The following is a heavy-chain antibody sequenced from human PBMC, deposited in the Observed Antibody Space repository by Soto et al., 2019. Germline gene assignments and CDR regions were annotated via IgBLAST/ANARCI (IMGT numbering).Heavy chain of an antibody. J-gene: IGHJ6*02. CDR1: GYSFTSYW. V-gene: IGHV5-51*01. Sequence: PGESLKISCTGSGYSFTSYWIAWVRQMPGKGLEWMGTIYPSDSDTRYSPSFQGHVTVSADKSISTAYLQWSSLKASDTAMYYCARRCSSTSCYKDYYYYGMDVWGQGTTVTVSS. D-gene: IGHD2-2*02. CDR2: IYPSDSDT. CDR3: ARRCSSTSCYKDYYYYGMDV.